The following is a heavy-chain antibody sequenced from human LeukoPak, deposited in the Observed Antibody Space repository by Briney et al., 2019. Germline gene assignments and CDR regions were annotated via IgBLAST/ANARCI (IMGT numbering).Heavy chain of an antibody. J-gene: IGHJ4*02. CDR2: IYYSGST. CDR3: ARASSYTGHLGW. CDR1: GGSISSYY. Sequence: SETLSLTCTVSGGSISSYYWSWIRQPPGKGLEWIGYIYYSGSTNYNPSLKSLVTISVDTSKNQFSLNLISVTAADTAVYYCARASSYTGHLGWWGQGTLVTVSS. V-gene: IGHV4-59*08. D-gene: IGHD2-2*01.